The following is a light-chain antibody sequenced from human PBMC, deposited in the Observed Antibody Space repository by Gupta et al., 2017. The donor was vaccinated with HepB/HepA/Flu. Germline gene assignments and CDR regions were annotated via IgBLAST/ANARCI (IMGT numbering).Light chain of an antibody. J-gene: IGKJ1*01. CDR1: QSLLHSNGYNY. CDR3: KQALGIPAT. CDR2: LGS. V-gene: IGKV2-28*01. Sequence: EIVMTQSPLFLSVTLGEPASISCRSSQSLLHSNGYNYFDWYLQKPGQSPQLLIYLGSHRASGVPDRFSGNESGTDFTLRISRVEAEDVGVYFCKQALGIPATFGQGTKVEIK.